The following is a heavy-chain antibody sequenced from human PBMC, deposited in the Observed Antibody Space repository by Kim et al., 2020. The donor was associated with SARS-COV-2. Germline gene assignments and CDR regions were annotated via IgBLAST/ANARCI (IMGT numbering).Heavy chain of an antibody. J-gene: IGHJ3*02. Sequence: SETLSLTCTVSGDSFNSSDYYWAWIRQTPGKELEWLGSVYYSGSTYYHPSLKSRVSISVDTPRQQFSLKLNSVTAADTAVYFCARTIIGGIDAFDIWGQGTMVTVSS. CDR2: VYYSGST. CDR3: ARTIIGGIDAFDI. D-gene: IGHD3-10*01. CDR1: GDSFNSSDYY. V-gene: IGHV4-39*01.